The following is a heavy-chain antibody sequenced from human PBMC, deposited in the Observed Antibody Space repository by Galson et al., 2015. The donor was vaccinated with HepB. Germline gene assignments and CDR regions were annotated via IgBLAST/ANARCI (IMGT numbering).Heavy chain of an antibody. J-gene: IGHJ5*02. D-gene: IGHD3-10*01. Sequence: ETLSLTCAVYGGSFSGYYWSWIRQPPGKGLEWIGEINHSGSTSYNPSLKSRVTISVDTSKNQFSLKLSSVTAADTAVYYCARGVPVLLWFGEPNNWFDPWGQGTLVTVSS. CDR2: INHSGST. CDR3: ARGVPVLLWFGEPNNWFDP. V-gene: IGHV4-34*01. CDR1: GGSFSGYY.